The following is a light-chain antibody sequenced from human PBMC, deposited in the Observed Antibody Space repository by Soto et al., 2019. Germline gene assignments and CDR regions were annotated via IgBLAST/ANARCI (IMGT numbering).Light chain of an antibody. V-gene: IGKV2-28*01. CDR3: MQALQSPLVT. Sequence: IVMTQSPLSLPVTPGEPASISCRSSQSLLHSNGYNYLDWYLQKPGQSPQLLIYLVSNRASGVRDRFSGSGSDKDFTLKISRVEAEDVGVYYCMQALQSPLVTFGQGTRLEIK. CDR1: QSLLHSNGYNY. CDR2: LVS. J-gene: IGKJ5*01.